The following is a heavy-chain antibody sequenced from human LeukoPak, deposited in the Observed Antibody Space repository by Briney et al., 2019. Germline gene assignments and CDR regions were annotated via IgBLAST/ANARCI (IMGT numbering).Heavy chain of an antibody. CDR2: IYPGDSDT. V-gene: IGHV5-51*01. CDR3: ARSSGSGWSFFDY. Sequence: GESLKISCQGSGYSFTNYWIGWVRQMPGKGLGWMGIIYPGDSDTRYSPSFQGQVTISADKSISTAYLQWSSLKASDTAMYYCARSSGSGWSFFDYWGQGTLVTVSS. J-gene: IGHJ4*02. D-gene: IGHD6-19*01. CDR1: GYSFTNYW.